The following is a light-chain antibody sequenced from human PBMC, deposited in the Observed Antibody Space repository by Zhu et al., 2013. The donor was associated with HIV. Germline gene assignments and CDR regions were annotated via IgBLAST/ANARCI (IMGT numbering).Light chain of an antibody. CDR3: QQRGNWPPS. V-gene: IGKV3-11*01. CDR1: QSVSSN. Sequence: EIVMTQSPATLSVSPGERVTLSCRASQSVSSNLAWYQQKPGQAPRLLIYDASDRATGIPDRFSGSGSGADFTLTISSLEPEDFAVYYCQQRGNWPPSFGGGTKIEIK. CDR2: DAS. J-gene: IGKJ4*01.